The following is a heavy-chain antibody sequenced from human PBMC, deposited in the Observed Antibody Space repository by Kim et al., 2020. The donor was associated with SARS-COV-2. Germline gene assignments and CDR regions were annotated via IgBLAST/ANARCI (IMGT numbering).Heavy chain of an antibody. CDR3: ARDRRIIHSWDDIFAS. V-gene: IGHV3-23*01. CDR1: GLTFNAYD. D-gene: IGHD3-9*01. CDR2: ISGRGGDT. J-gene: IGHJ5*01. Sequence: GGSLRLSCVGYGLTFNAYDMSWVRHTPGQGLTWLSAISGRGGDTYYDVSVKGRFTISRDNPKNPLYLQMNGLRAEDTAVNYRARDRRIIHSWDDIFASW.